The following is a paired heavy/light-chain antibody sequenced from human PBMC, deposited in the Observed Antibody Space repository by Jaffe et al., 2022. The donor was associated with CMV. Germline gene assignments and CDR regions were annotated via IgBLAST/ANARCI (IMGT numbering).Light chain of an antibody. Sequence: DIQMTQSPSSLSASVGDRVTITCRTSQTISRNLNWYQQKPGKAPELLIYAVSSLQSGVASRFSGSGSGADFTLTISSLQPEDSATYYCQQSYNTPWTFGQGTKLEI. CDR1: QTISRN. CDR3: QQSYNTPWT. CDR2: AVS. V-gene: IGKV1-39*01. J-gene: IGKJ1*01.
Heavy chain of an antibody. J-gene: IGHJ4*02. CDR3: ARGRGGRRFSRPFDY. V-gene: IGHV4-59*13. Sequence: QVQLQQSGPGLVKPSETLFLTCTVSGGAISSYYWSWIRQPPGKGLEWIGYVYDGGSTSYNPSLESRVTMSVDTSNNQFSLNLTSVTAADTAMYYCARGRGGRRFSRPFDYWGQGSLVVVSS. CDR2: VYDGGST. CDR1: GGAISSYY. D-gene: IGHD6-13*01.